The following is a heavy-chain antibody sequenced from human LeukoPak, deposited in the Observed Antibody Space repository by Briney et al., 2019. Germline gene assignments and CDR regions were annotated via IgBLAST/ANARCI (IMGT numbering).Heavy chain of an antibody. CDR1: GGSISSHY. V-gene: IGHV4-59*11. Sequence: PSETLSLTCTVSGGSISSHYWSWIRQPPGKGLEWIGYIYYSGNTNYNPSLKSRLTISVDTSKNQFSLKLSSVTAADTAVYYCAREYDSSGYYQSCYYYYMDVWGKGTTVTVSS. J-gene: IGHJ6*03. CDR2: IYYSGNT. CDR3: AREYDSSGYYQSCYYYYMDV. D-gene: IGHD3-22*01.